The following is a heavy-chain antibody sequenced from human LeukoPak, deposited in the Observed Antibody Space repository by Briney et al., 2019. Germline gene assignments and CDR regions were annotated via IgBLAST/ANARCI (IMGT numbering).Heavy chain of an antibody. CDR1: GFTFSGSD. CDR2: ISYDGGKK. J-gene: IGHJ4*02. D-gene: IGHD6-19*01. V-gene: IGHV3-30*18. Sequence: GGSLRLSCAASGFTFSGSDMHWVRQAPGKGLEWVATISYDGGKKNYAAAVQGRFTVSRDNPVNTLNLQMNSLRVEDTALYYCAKDGQAVGEYYFDYWGQGTLATVSS. CDR3: AKDGQAVGEYYFDY.